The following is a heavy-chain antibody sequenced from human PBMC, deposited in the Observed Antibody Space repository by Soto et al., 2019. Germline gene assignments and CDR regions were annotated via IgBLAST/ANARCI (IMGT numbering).Heavy chain of an antibody. Sequence: SETLSLTCTVSGGSIRSGDYYWSWIRQPPGKGLEWIGYIYYSGSTYYNPSLKSRVTISVDTSKNQFSLKLSSVTAADTAVYYCARLSVFTFGGDDAFDIWGQGTMVTVSS. CDR3: ARLSVFTFGGDDAFDI. J-gene: IGHJ3*02. CDR1: GGSIRSGDYY. V-gene: IGHV4-30-4*01. D-gene: IGHD3-16*01. CDR2: IYYSGST.